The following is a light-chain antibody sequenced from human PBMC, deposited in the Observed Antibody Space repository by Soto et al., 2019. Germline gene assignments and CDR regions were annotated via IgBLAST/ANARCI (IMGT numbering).Light chain of an antibody. V-gene: IGLV1-51*02. CDR1: SFNIGNNY. J-gene: IGLJ1*01. CDR2: ENN. Sequence: QSVLTQPPSVSAAPGQKGTISCSGSSFNIGNNYVSWYQQLPGTAPKLLIYENNKRPSGIPDRLSGSKSGTSATLGITGLQTGDEADYYCGTWDSNLSAYVFGTGTKLTVL. CDR3: GTWDSNLSAYV.